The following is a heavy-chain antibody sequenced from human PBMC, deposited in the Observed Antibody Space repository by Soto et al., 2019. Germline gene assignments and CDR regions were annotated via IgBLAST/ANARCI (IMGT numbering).Heavy chain of an antibody. CDR3: AKTNFYDSSGYYSNYFDY. Sequence: PGGSLRLSCAASGFTFSSYAMSWVRQAPGKGLEWVSAISGSGGSTYYADSVKGRFTISRDNSKNTLYLQMNSLRAEDTAVYYCAKTNFYDSSGYYSNYFDYWGQGTLVTVSS. CDR1: GFTFSSYA. J-gene: IGHJ4*02. CDR2: ISGSGGST. D-gene: IGHD3-22*01. V-gene: IGHV3-23*01.